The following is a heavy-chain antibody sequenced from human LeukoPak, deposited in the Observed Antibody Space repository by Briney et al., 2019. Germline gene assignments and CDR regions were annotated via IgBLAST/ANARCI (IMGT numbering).Heavy chain of an antibody. V-gene: IGHV3-30-3*01. CDR1: GFTFRSHW. D-gene: IGHD2-2*01. J-gene: IGHJ6*02. CDR2: ISYDGSNK. CDR3: ARGPYCSSTSCYHGMDV. Sequence: GGSLRLSCEGSGFTFRSHWMSWVRQAPGKGLEWVAVISYDGSNKYYADSVKGRFTISRDNSKNTLYLQMNSLRAEDTAVYYCARGPYCSSTSCYHGMDVWGQGTTVTVSS.